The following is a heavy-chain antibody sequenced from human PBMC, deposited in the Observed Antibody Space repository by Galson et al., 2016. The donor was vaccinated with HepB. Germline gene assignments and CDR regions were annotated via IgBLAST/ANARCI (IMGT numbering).Heavy chain of an antibody. Sequence: SLRLSCAASGFTFRSYTMNWVRQAPGRGLEWISSVSFSSTNIHFADSVKGRFTISRDNAKNSLFLQMSSLTEDDTAVYYCARRHEYCPPVGCSVDYWGQGTLVSVSS. V-gene: IGHV3-48*02. D-gene: IGHD2/OR15-2a*01. CDR1: GFTFRSYT. J-gene: IGHJ4*02. CDR3: ARRHEYCPPVGCSVDY. CDR2: VSFSSTNI.